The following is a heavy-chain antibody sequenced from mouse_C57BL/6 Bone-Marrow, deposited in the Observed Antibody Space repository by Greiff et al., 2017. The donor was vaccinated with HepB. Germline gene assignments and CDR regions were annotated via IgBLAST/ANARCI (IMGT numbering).Heavy chain of an antibody. Sequence: VKPGASVKISCKASGYAFSSSWMNWVKQRPGKGLEWIGRIYPGDGDTNYNGKFKGKATLTADKSSSTAYMQLSSLTSEDSAVYFCAREYFDVWGTGTTVTVSS. CDR3: AREYFDV. V-gene: IGHV1-82*01. CDR2: IYPGDGDT. CDR1: GYAFSSSW. J-gene: IGHJ1*03.